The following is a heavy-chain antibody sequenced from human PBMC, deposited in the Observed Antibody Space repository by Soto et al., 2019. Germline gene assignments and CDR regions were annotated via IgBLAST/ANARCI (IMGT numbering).Heavy chain of an antibody. Sequence: EVQLVESGGGLVKPGGSLRLSCAASGFTFSSHSMNWVRQAPGKGLEWVSSISSSSSYIYYADSVKGRFTISRDNAKNLVYLEMNRRRDEDTGVYYCARLDRGSLDYWGRGSLVTVSS. V-gene: IGHV3-21*01. CDR1: GFTFSSHS. CDR3: ARLDRGSLDY. D-gene: IGHD6-25*01. J-gene: IGHJ4*02. CDR2: ISSSSSYI.